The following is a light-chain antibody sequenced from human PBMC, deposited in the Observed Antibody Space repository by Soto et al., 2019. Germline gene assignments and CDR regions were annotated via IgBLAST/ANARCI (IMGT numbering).Light chain of an antibody. CDR3: QQYDKWPTWT. V-gene: IGKV3-20*01. CDR2: AAS. Sequence: EIVLTQSPGTLSLSPGERATLSCRASQTLSINSLAWYQQKPGQAPRLLIYAASTRATDIPERFSGSGSGTDFTLTISSLQSEDFAVYYCQQYDKWPTWTFGQGTKVENK. J-gene: IGKJ1*01. CDR1: QTLSINS.